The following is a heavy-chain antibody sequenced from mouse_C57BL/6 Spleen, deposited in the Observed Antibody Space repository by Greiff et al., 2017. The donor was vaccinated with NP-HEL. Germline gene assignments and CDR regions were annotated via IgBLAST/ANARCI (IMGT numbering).Heavy chain of an antibody. V-gene: IGHV1-47*01. CDR3: ARHYYDYDVYYFDY. J-gene: IGHJ2*01. D-gene: IGHD2-4*01. Sequence: VKLQESGAELVKPGASVKMSCKASGYTFTTYPIEWMKQNHGKSLEWIGNFHPYNDDTKYNEKFKGKATLTVEKSSSTVYLELSRLTSDDSAVYYCARHYYDYDVYYFDYWGQGTTLTVSS. CDR2: FHPYNDDT. CDR1: GYTFTTYP.